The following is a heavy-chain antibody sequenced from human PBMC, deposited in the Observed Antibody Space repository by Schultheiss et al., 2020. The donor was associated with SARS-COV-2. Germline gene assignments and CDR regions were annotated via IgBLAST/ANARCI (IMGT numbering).Heavy chain of an antibody. D-gene: IGHD4-17*01. CDR2: ISSSSSYT. CDR3: ARALTTVTTDY. J-gene: IGHJ4*02. V-gene: IGHV3-11*06. Sequence: AGSLRLSCAASGFTFSDYYMSWIRQAPGKGLEWVSYISSSSSYTNYADSVKGRFTISRDNAKNSLYLQMNSLRAEDTAVYYCARALTTVTTDYWGQGTLVTVSS. CDR1: GFTFSDYY.